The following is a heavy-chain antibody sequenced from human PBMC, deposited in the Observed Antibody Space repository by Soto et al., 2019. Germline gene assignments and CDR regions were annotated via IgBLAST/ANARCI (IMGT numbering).Heavy chain of an antibody. J-gene: IGHJ5*02. CDR1: GFTFSSYA. D-gene: IGHD2-15*01. V-gene: IGHV3-23*01. Sequence: GGSLRLSCAASGFTFSSYAMSWVRQAPGKGLEWVSAISGSGGSTYYADSVKGRFTISRDNSKNTLYLQMNSLRAEDTAVYYCAKFIVVVVAADTENWFDPWGQGTLVTVSS. CDR2: ISGSGGST. CDR3: AKFIVVVVAADTENWFDP.